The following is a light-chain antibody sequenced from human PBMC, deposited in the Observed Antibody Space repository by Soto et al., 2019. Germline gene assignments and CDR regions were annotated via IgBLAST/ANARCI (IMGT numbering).Light chain of an antibody. CDR3: SSYAGSNKSV. CDR2: EVS. Sequence: LTQPPSASGSPGQSVTISCTGTSSDVGGYNYVSWYQQHPGKAPKLMIYEVSKRPSGVPDRFSGSKSGNTASLTVSGLQPEDEADYYCSSYAGSNKSVFGTGTKVTVL. V-gene: IGLV2-8*01. CDR1: SSDVGGYNY. J-gene: IGLJ1*01.